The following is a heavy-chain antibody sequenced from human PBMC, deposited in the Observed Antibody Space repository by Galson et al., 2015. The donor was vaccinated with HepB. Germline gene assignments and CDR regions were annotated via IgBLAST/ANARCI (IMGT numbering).Heavy chain of an antibody. CDR1: GFTFSSYS. CDR3: ARWGVADIVVVVAANGMDV. J-gene: IGHJ6*02. Sequence: SLRLSCAASGFTFSSYSMNWVRQAPGKGLEWVSSISSSSSYIYYADSVKGRFTISRDNAKNSLYLQMNSLRAEDTAVYYCARWGVADIVVVVAANGMDVWGQGTTVTVSS. CDR2: ISSSSSYI. V-gene: IGHV3-21*01. D-gene: IGHD2-15*01.